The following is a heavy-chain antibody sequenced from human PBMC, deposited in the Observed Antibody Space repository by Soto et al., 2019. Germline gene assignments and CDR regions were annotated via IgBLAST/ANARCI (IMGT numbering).Heavy chain of an antibody. CDR3: ARDRGPSSGYYPYWFDP. V-gene: IGHV1-69*13. D-gene: IGHD3-22*01. J-gene: IGHJ5*02. Sequence: ASVKVSCKASGGTFSSYAITWVRQAPGQGLERMGGIIPIFGTANYAQKFQARVTITADESTSTAYMELSSLRSEDTAVYYCARDRGPSSGYYPYWFDPWGQGTLVTVSS. CDR2: IIPIFGTA. CDR1: GGTFSSYA.